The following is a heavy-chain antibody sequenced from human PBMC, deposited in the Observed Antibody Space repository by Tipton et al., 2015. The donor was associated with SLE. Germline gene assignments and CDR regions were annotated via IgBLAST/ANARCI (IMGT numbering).Heavy chain of an antibody. CDR3: AIMPYSSGWTAAAYFQY. CDR2: IYYSGST. D-gene: IGHD6-19*01. J-gene: IGHJ1*01. CDR1: GGSISSYY. V-gene: IGHV4-59*08. Sequence: TLSLTCTVSGGSISSYYWSWIRQPPGKGLEWIGYIYYSGSTNYNPSLKSRVTISVDTSKNQFSLKLSSVTAADTAVYYCAIMPYSSGWTAAAYFQYWGQGTLVTVSS.